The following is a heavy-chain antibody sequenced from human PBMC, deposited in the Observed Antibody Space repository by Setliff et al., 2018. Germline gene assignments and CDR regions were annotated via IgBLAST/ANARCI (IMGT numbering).Heavy chain of an antibody. CDR3: ARASVVHAVTIGY. J-gene: IGHJ4*02. Sequence: SETLSLTCAAYGGTFSDYYWTWIRQPPGKGLEWVGEINHRGSTTYNPSLRSRVTMSVDTSKNQFSLNLTSVTAADTAIYYCARASVVHAVTIGYWGQGTLVTVSS. CDR1: GGTFSDYY. V-gene: IGHV4-34*01. D-gene: IGHD4-4*01. CDR2: INHRGST.